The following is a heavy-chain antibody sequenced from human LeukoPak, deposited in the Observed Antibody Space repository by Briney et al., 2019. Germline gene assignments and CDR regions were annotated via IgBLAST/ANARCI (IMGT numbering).Heavy chain of an antibody. V-gene: IGHV3-30*02. Sequence: GGSLRLSCAASGFTFSSYGMHWVRQAPGKGLEWAAFIRYDGSNKNYADSVKGRFTISRDNSKNTLYLQMKSLRAEDTAVYYCAKFAIGDAFDIWGQGTMVTVSS. CDR1: GFTFSSYG. J-gene: IGHJ3*02. CDR3: AKFAIGDAFDI. D-gene: IGHD2-2*01. CDR2: IRYDGSNK.